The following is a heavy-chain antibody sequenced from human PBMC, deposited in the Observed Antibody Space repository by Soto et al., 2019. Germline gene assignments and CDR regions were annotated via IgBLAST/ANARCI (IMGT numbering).Heavy chain of an antibody. CDR3: ARHGTGTTPADYYYGMDV. CDR2: IYPGDSDT. Sequence: PGESLKISCKGSGYSFTSYWIGWVRQMPGKGLEWMGIIYPGDSDTRYSPSFQGQVTISADKSISTAYLQWSSLKASDTAMYYCARHGTGTTPADYYYGMDVWGQGTTVTVSS. D-gene: IGHD1-7*01. J-gene: IGHJ6*02. CDR1: GYSFTSYW. V-gene: IGHV5-51*01.